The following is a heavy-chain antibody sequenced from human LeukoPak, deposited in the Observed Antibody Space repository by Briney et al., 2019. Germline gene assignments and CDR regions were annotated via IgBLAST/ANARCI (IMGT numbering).Heavy chain of an antibody. V-gene: IGHV3-33*01. CDR2: IWYDGSKK. Sequence: GGSLRLSCAASGFTFSNYGIHWVRQAPGKGLEWVALIWYDGSKKYYADFVKGRFTISRDNSKNTLYLQMNSLRAEDTAVYYCARDVGNFDYWGQGTLVTVSS. CDR1: GFTFSNYG. J-gene: IGHJ4*02. CDR3: ARDVGNFDY.